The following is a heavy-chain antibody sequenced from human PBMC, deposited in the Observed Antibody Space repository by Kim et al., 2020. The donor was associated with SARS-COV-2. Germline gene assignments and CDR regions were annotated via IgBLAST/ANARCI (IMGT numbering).Heavy chain of an antibody. Sequence: GGSLRLSCEASGFIVSINYMTWVRQAPGKGPECISVIYSAGTTYYVDSVKGRFTLSRDNSKNTLYLQLNSLRADDTALYYCAKGKPAAYAFDIWGQGTVV. CDR3: AKGKPAAYAFDI. V-gene: IGHV3-53*01. J-gene: IGHJ3*02. CDR2: IYSAGTT. CDR1: GFIVSINY. D-gene: IGHD2-2*01.